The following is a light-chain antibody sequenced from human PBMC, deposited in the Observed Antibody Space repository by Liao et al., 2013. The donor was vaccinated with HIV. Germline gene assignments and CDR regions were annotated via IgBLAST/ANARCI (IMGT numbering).Light chain of an antibody. CDR2: KDS. V-gene: IGLV3-25*03. CDR3: QSADSSATYPV. J-gene: IGLJ3*02. Sequence: SYELTQPPSVSVAPGEAARVTCGGDNIGVKSVHWYQQKPGQAPVLLIYKDSERPSGIPERFSGSSSGTTVTLTISGVQAEDEADYFCQSADSSATYPVFGGGTKLTVL. CDR1: NIGVKS.